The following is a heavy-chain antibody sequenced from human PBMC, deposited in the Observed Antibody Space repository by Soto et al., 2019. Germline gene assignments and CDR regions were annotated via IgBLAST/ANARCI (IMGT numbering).Heavy chain of an antibody. V-gene: IGHV4-30-4*01. Sequence: SETLSLTCTVSGGSISSGDYYWSWIRQPPGKGLEWIGYIHYSGSTYYNPSLKSRVTISVDTSKNQFSLKLSSVTAADTAVYYCAITGEFYYYGVDVWGQGTTVTVSS. CDR3: AITGEFYYYGVDV. D-gene: IGHD3-16*01. CDR1: GGSISSGDYY. J-gene: IGHJ6*02. CDR2: IHYSGST.